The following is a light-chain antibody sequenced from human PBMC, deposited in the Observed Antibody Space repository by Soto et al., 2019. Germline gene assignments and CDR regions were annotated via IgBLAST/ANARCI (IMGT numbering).Light chain of an antibody. Sequence: DIHVAQSPSCPCASRVGRVTLPCQASDDIINSLNWYQQKPGKAPKLLIHDASILQTGVPSRFSGGGSGTDFTFTITSLQPEDIATYYCQQYDILPITFGGGTKVDIK. V-gene: IGKV1-33*01. J-gene: IGKJ4*01. CDR1: DDIINS. CDR2: DAS. CDR3: QQYDILPIT.